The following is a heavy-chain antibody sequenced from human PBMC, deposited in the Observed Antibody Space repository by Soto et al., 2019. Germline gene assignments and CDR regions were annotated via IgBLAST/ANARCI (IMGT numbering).Heavy chain of an antibody. J-gene: IGHJ4*02. CDR2: ISGTTGHA. CDR3: ARAPSEYIWGSYLRDSEY. D-gene: IGHD3-16*01. CDR1: GFPFSNYA. Sequence: EVQILESGGGLVQPGGSLRLSCAASGFPFSNYAMAWVRQAPGKGLEWVSAISGTTGHAFYADSVKDRFTISRDNSKNTLYLQMDSLRAEDTAVYHCARAPSEYIWGSYLRDSEYWGQGTLVTVSS. V-gene: IGHV3-23*01.